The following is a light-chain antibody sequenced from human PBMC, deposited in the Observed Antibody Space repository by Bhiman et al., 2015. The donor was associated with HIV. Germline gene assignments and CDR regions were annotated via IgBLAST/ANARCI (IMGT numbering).Light chain of an antibody. CDR3: SSYASSSTLV. CDR2: DVS. V-gene: IGLV2-14*01. J-gene: IGLJ2*01. CDR1: SSDVGDYNY. Sequence: QSALTQPASVSGSPGQSITISCTATSSDVGDYNYVSWYQQHPGKAPKVMIYDVSKRPSGVSNRFSGSKSANTASLTISGLQAEDEADYYCSSYASSSTLVFGGGTQLTVL.